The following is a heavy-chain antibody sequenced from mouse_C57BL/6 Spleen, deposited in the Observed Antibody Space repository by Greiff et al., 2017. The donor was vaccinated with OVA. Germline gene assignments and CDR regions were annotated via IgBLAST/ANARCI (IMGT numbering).Heavy chain of an antibody. J-gene: IGHJ4*01. CDR2: INPNNGGT. CDR3: ARKDYGNRMDY. Sequence: VQLKQSGPELVKPGASVKIPCKASGYTFTDYNMDWVKQSHGKSLEWIGDINPNNGGTIYNQKFKGKATLTVDKSSSTAYMELRSLTSEDTAVYYCARKDYGNRMDYWGQGTSVTVSS. CDR1: GYTFTDYN. D-gene: IGHD2-1*01. V-gene: IGHV1-18*01.